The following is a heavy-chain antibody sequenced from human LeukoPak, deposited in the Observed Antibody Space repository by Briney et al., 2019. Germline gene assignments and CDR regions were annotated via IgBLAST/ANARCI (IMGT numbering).Heavy chain of an antibody. V-gene: IGHV3-7*01. CDR3: TRDFVF. J-gene: IGHJ4*02. CDR2: INQDGSVK. CDR1: GFAFSTYW. Sequence: GGSLRLSCAASGFAFSTYWMDWVRQAPGKGLEWVGNINQDGSVKHHVDSVRGRFTISRDNARNSVYLQMSALRVEDTAVYYRTRDFVFWGQGTLVTVSS. D-gene: IGHD3-3*01.